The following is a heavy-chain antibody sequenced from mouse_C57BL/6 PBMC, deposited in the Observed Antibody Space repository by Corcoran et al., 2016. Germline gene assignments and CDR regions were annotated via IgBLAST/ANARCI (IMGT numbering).Heavy chain of an antibody. CDR3: ARCWGKYDYAMDY. J-gene: IGHJ4*01. CDR1: GYTFTDYY. D-gene: IGHD2-1*01. V-gene: IGHV1-26*01. Sequence: EVQLQQSGPELVKPGASVKISCKASGYTFTDYYMNWVKQSHGKSLEWIGDINPNNGGTSYNQKFKGKATLTVDKSSSTAYMELRSLTSEDSAVYYCARCWGKYDYAMDYWGQGTSVIVSS. CDR2: INPNNGGT.